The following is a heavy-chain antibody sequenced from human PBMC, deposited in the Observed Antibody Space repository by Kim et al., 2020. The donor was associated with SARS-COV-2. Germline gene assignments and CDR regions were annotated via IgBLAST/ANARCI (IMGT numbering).Heavy chain of an antibody. Sequence: SETLSLTCAVYGGSFSGYYWSWIRQPPGKGLEWIGEINHSGSTNYNPSLKSRVTISVDTSKNQFSLKLSSVTAADTAVYYCARTILRYSSGWYYPWGQGTLVTVSS. CDR1: GGSFSGYY. CDR3: ARTILRYSSGWYYP. J-gene: IGHJ5*02. D-gene: IGHD6-19*01. V-gene: IGHV4-34*01. CDR2: INHSGST.